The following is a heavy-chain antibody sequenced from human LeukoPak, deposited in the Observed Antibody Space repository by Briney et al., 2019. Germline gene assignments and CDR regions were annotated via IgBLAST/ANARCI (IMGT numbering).Heavy chain of an antibody. CDR1: GYTFTSYY. CDR2: INPSGGST. V-gene: IGHV1-46*03. CDR3: ARDTPGDILATYYFDY. J-gene: IGHJ4*02. Sequence: ASVKVSCKASGYTFTSYYMHWVRQAPGQGLEWMGIINPSGGSTSYAQKFQGRVTMTRDTSTSTVYMELSSLRSEDTAVYYCARDTPGDILATYYFDYWGQGTLVTVSS. D-gene: IGHD5-12*01.